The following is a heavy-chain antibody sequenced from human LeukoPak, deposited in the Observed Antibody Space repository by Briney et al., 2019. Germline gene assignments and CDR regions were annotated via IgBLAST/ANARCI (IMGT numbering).Heavy chain of an antibody. D-gene: IGHD1-1*01. CDR1: GYTFTGYY. Sequence: ASVKVSCKTSGYTFTGYYIHWVRQAPGQGLEWMGWISPDSGGTDYAQKFQGRVTMTRDTSISTYYMDLGRLRCDDTAMYFCARVRGTTSAGHLDYWGQGTLVTVSS. J-gene: IGHJ4*02. CDR3: ARVRGTTSAGHLDY. CDR2: ISPDSGGT. V-gene: IGHV1-2*02.